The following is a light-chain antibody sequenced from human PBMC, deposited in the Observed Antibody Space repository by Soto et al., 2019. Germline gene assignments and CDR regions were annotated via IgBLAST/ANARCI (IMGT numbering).Light chain of an antibody. CDR3: QKYNSAPRM. CDR1: QGIGLY. V-gene: IGKV1-27*01. J-gene: IGKJ1*01. CDR2: AAS. Sequence: EIQMTQSPSSLSASLGDRVTITCRASQGIGLYLAWYQQKPGKVPKLLIYAASTLQSGVPSRFSGRGSGTDFTFTSSSLQPEDVATYYCQKYNSAPRMFGQGTRVEI.